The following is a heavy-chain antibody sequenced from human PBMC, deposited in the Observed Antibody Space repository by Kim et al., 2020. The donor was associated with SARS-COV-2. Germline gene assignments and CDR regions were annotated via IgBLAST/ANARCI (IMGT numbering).Heavy chain of an antibody. D-gene: IGHD2-21*01. J-gene: IGHJ1*01. Sequence: GGSLRLSCEASGFAFSNYGMHWVRQVRGKGLEWVATITSDGINKYYANSVRGRFTVSRDNSKGTLFLEMHTLRAEDTALYYCAKDSSRLEVGWG. CDR3: AKDSSRLEVG. CDR2: ITSDGINK. CDR1: GFAFSNYG. V-gene: IGHV3-30*18.